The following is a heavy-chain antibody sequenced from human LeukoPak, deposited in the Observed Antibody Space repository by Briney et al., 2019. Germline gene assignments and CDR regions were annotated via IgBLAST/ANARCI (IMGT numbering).Heavy chain of an antibody. Sequence: GESLKISCKGSGSRFTSYWINCVRQMPGKGLEWMGRIDPSDSYTNYSPSFQGHVTISADKSISTAYLQWSSLKASDTAMYYCAIRSPVGFVYGYYGDAFYIWGQGTMVTVSS. CDR2: IDPSDSYT. V-gene: IGHV5-10-1*01. D-gene: IGHD3-22*01. CDR3: AIRSPVGFVYGYYGDAFYI. J-gene: IGHJ3*02. CDR1: GSRFTSYW.